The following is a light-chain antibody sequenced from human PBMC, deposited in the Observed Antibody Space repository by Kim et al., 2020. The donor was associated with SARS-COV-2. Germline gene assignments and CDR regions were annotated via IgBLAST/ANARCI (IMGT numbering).Light chain of an antibody. CDR3: QHYNSYSYT. CDR1: QSSSTW. J-gene: IGKJ2*01. CDR2: KTS. V-gene: IGKV1-5*03. Sequence: DIQMTQSPSTLSASVGDRVTISCRASQSSSTWLAWYHQKPGKAPNLLVYKTSTLESGVPSRFSGSGSGTEFTLTISGLQPDDFATYYCQHYNSYSYTFGQGTKLEI.